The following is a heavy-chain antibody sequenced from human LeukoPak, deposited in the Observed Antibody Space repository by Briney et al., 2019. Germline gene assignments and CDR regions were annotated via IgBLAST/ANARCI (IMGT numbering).Heavy chain of an antibody. D-gene: IGHD6-13*01. V-gene: IGHV1-46*01. J-gene: IGHJ4*02. CDR2: INPSGDST. CDR3: AKLAASETGEGY. Sequence: GASVKVSCKASGYTFTSNHIHCVRQAPGQGLEWMGVINPSGDSTSYAQKFQGRVTMTRDTSTSTVYMELSSLRSEDTAIYYCAKLAASETGEGYWGQGTLVTVSS. CDR1: GYTFTSNH.